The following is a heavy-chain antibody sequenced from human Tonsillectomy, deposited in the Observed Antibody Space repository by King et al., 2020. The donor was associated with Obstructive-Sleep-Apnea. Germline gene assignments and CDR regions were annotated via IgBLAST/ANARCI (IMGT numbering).Heavy chain of an antibody. CDR3: ARLAAAADTDS. CDR1: GDSINGFY. CDR2: IYDTGKS. Sequence: QLQESGLGLVKPSETLSLTCTVSGDSINGFYWSWIRQPPGKGLEWIGFIYDTGKSNYNPSLKSRVTISIDTSSNQFILNLSSVTAADTAVYYCARLAAAADTDSWGQGTLVTVSS. V-gene: IGHV4-59*01. D-gene: IGHD6-13*01. J-gene: IGHJ4*02.